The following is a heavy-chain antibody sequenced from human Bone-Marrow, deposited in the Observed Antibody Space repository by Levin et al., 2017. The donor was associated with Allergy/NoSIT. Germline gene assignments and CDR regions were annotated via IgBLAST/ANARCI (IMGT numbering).Heavy chain of an antibody. CDR3: AAGLGYCSGGSCYYYFDY. V-gene: IGHV4-59*01. Sequence: SETLSLTCTVSGGSISSYYWSWIRQPPGKGLEWIGYIYYSGSTNYNPSLKSRVTISVDTSKNQFSLKLSSVTAADTAVYYCAAGLGYCSGGSCYYYFDYWGQGTLVTVSS. D-gene: IGHD2-15*01. CDR2: IYYSGST. J-gene: IGHJ4*02. CDR1: GGSISSYY.